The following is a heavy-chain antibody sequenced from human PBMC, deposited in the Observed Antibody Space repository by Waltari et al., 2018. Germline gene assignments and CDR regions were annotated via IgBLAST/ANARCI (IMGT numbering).Heavy chain of an antibody. CDR1: GFTFSSYA. Sequence: QVQLVESGGGVVQTGRSLRLSCAASGFTFSSYAMHWVRQAPGKGLEWVAVISYDGSNKYYADSVKGRFTISRDNSKNTLYLQMNSLRAEDTAVYYCARGPSWFANSNWYFDLWGRGTLVTVSS. CDR3: ARGPSWFANSNWYFDL. J-gene: IGHJ2*01. CDR2: ISYDGSNK. D-gene: IGHD3-10*01. V-gene: IGHV3-30-3*01.